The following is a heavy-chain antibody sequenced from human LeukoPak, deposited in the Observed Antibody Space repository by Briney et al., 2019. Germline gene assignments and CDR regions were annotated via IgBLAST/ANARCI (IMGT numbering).Heavy chain of an antibody. CDR1: AYTFTGYY. D-gene: IGHD6-13*01. CDR2: INPNSGGT. CDR3: ARVDSSTWDSFDY. Sequence: ASVKVSCKASAYTFTGYYLHWVRQAPGQGLEWMGWINPNSGGTNYVQKFQGRVTMTRDTSISTAYMELSSLRSDDTAVFYCARVDSSTWDSFDYWGQGTLVTVSS. V-gene: IGHV1-2*02. J-gene: IGHJ4*02.